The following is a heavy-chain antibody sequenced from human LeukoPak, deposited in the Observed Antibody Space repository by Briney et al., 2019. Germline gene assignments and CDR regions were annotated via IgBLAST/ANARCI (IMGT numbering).Heavy chain of an antibody. Sequence: SETLSLTCTVSGGSISSSSYYWGWIRQPPGKGLEWIGEINHSGSTNYNPSLKSRVTISVDTSKNQFSLKLSSVTAADTAVYYCATYVLRYFDWLSPGYFDYWGQGTLVTVSS. V-gene: IGHV4-39*07. J-gene: IGHJ4*02. CDR1: GGSISSSSYY. CDR3: ATYVLRYFDWLSPGYFDY. D-gene: IGHD3-9*01. CDR2: INHSGST.